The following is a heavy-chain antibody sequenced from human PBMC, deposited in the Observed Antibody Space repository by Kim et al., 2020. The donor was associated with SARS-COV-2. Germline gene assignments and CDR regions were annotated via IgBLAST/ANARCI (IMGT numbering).Heavy chain of an antibody. CDR2: T. J-gene: IGHJ4*02. CDR3: ARDCSGGSYDY. V-gene: IGHV1-2*02. Sequence: TNYAQTVQGRVTMTRDTSISTAYMELSRLRSDDTAVYYCARDCSGGSYDYWGQGTLVTVSS. D-gene: IGHD2-15*01.